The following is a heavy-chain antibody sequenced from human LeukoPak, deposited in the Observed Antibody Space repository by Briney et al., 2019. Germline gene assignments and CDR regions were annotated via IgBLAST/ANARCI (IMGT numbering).Heavy chain of an antibody. CDR2: IKEDGSEI. V-gene: IGHV3-7*05. Sequence: GGSLRPSCAASGFTFSSYWMSWVRQAPGKGLEWVANIKEDGSEIYYVDSVKGRFTISRDNAKNSLFLQMNSLRAEDTAVYYCASQFWWAAVAGTALDCWGQGSLVTVSS. CDR3: ASQFWWAAVAGTALDC. J-gene: IGHJ4*02. D-gene: IGHD6-19*01. CDR1: GFTFSSYW.